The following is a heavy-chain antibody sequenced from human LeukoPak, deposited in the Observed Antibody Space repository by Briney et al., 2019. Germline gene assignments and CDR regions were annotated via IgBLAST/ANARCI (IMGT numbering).Heavy chain of an antibody. CDR3: ARVSLVRGAPDYYFDY. CDR1: GDSISNYY. J-gene: IGHJ4*02. D-gene: IGHD3-10*01. CDR2: IYTSGST. Sequence: PSETLSLTCTVSGDSISNYYWSWIRQPAGKGLKWIGRIYTSGSTNYNPSLKSRVTMSVDTSKSQFSLKLSSVTAADTAVYYCARVSLVRGAPDYYFDYWGQGTLVTVSS. V-gene: IGHV4-4*07.